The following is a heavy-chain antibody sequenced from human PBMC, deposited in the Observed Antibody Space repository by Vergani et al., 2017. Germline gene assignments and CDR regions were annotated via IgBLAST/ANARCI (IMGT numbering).Heavy chain of an antibody. CDR2: VSGSSATP. D-gene: IGHD1-14*01. V-gene: IGHV3-23*01. CDR1: GFSFPGYA. Sequence: EVQLLESGGGLVQPGGSLRLSCEASGFSFPGYAMSWVRQAPGKGLEWVSSVSGSSATPYYADSVKGRFIISRDNSKNTLHLQMNSLRADDTAVYYCTLGPGNRGFDYWGQGTLVTVSS. CDR3: TLGPGNRGFDY. J-gene: IGHJ4*02.